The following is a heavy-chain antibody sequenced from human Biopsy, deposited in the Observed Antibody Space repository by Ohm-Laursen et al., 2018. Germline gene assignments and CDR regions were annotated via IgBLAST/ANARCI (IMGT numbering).Heavy chain of an antibody. D-gene: IGHD1-1*01. CDR1: GFSLRSSGMR. V-gene: IGHV2-70*04. J-gene: IGHJ4*02. CDR3: ARHRADNFGALEY. Sequence: PTQPLTLTYTFSGFSLRSSGMRMSWVRQPPGKALEWLALLDWDDDEFYSPSLRARLTVSKDTSKNQVVLTLTNMGPVDTAAYYCARHRADNFGALEYWGQGILVTASS. CDR2: LDWDDDE.